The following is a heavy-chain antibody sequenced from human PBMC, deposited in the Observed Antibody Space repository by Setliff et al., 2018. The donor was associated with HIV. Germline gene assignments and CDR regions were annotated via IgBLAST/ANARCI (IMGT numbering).Heavy chain of an antibody. V-gene: IGHV4-39*07. CDR1: GDSISSSRSF. Sequence: SETLSLTCTVSGDSISSSRSFWGWIRQSPGKGLEWIGSIYFSGSVFYNPSLNSRVTISVDTSKNQFSLRLTSVTAADTAVYYCARDQPQDYDSLTGYYTGRYSDYWGRGTLVTVSS. CDR2: IYFSGSV. J-gene: IGHJ4*02. CDR3: ARDQPQDYDSLTGYYTGRYSDY. D-gene: IGHD3-9*01.